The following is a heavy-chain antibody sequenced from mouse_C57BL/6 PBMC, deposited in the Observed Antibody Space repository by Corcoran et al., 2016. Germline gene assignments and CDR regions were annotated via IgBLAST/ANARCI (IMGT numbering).Heavy chain of an antibody. CDR1: GGSISSSSYY. D-gene: IGHD3-2*01. Sequence: PLQESGPGLVKPSETLSLTCTVSGGSISSSSYYWGWIRQPPGTGLEWIGSIYYSGSTYYNPSLKSRITISGDTSKNQVSRKLSAVTDVVTAVYYCARHLPRQTGRAAAVPRGWFDSWGQGTLVTVSS. V-gene: IGHV3-5*02. CDR2: IYYSGST. CDR3: ARHLPRQTGRAAAVPRGWFDS. J-gene: IGHJ4*01.